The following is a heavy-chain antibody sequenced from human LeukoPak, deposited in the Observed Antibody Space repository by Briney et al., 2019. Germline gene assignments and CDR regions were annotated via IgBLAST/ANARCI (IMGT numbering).Heavy chain of an antibody. V-gene: IGHV3-23*01. Sequence: PGGSLRLSCAASGFTFSSSAMSWVRQAPGKGLEWVSAISNNGGYTYYADSVQGRFTISRDNSKSTLCLQMNSLRAEDTAVYYCAKDQYSSSSGIDYWGQGTLVTVSS. J-gene: IGHJ4*02. CDR2: ISNNGGYT. D-gene: IGHD6-6*01. CDR3: AKDQYSSSSGIDY. CDR1: GFTFSSSA.